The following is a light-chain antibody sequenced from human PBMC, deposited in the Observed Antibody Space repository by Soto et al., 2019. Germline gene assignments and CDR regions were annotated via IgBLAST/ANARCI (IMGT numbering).Light chain of an antibody. V-gene: IGKV1-39*01. J-gene: IGKJ2*01. CDR1: QSISSY. Sequence: DIQMTQSPSSLSASVGDRVTITCRASQSISSYLNWYQQKPEKAPKLLIYAASSLQSGVPSRFSGSGSGTDFTLTISRLQPEDFATYYCQQSYSTPPTFGQGTKLEIK. CDR2: AAS. CDR3: QQSYSTPPT.